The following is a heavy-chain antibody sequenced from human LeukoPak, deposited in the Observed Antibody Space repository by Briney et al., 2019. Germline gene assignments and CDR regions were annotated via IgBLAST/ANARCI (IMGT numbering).Heavy chain of an antibody. J-gene: IGHJ4*02. CDR1: GFTFRNAW. Sequence: PGGSLRLSCGASGFTFRNAWMTWVRQPPGKGLDWVGRIKSKTDGGTTDYAAPVKGRFSISRDDSKNTLYLQMNSLKTEDTAVYYYSTGGYYYDNWGQGTLVTVSS. CDR3: STGGYYYDN. V-gene: IGHV3-15*01. D-gene: IGHD6-13*01. CDR2: IKSKTDGGTT.